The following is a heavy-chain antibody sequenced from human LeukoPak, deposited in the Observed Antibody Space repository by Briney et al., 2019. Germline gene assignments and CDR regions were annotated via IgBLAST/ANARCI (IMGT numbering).Heavy chain of an antibody. CDR3: AKELYTRSTYLPFDY. CDR1: GFTFSSHA. J-gene: IGHJ4*02. Sequence: GGSLRLSCAASGFTFSSHAMSWVRQAPGKGLEWVSTIGGSVGSTLYADSVKGRFTISRDSSKNTLYLQMNSLRAEDTAVYYCAKELYTRSTYLPFDYWGQGTLVTVSS. V-gene: IGHV3-23*01. CDR2: IGGSVGST. D-gene: IGHD2-21*01.